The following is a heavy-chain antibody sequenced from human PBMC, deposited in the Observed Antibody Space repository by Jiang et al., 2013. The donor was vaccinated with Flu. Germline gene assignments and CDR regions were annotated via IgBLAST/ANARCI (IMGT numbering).Heavy chain of an antibody. CDR3: ARDRRASGDFDY. CDR2: INPGNGDT. D-gene: IGHD3-10*01. CDR1: GYTFTNNA. J-gene: IGHJ4*02. V-gene: IGHV1-3*01. Sequence: SGAEVKKPGASVKVSCKASGYTFTNNAIHWVRQAPGQRLEWMGWINPGNGDTQYSQKFQGRVTITRDTSARIAFMGLNSLTSEDTAVYYCARDRRASGDFDYWGQGTLVTVSS.